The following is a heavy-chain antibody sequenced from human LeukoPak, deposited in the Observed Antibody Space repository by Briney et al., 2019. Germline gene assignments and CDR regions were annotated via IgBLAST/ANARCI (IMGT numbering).Heavy chain of an antibody. D-gene: IGHD3-10*01. J-gene: IGHJ5*02. V-gene: IGHV3-23*01. Sequence: GGSLRLSCAASGFTFSSYAMSWVRQAPGKGLEWVSAISGSGGSTYYADSVKGRFTISRDNSKNTLYLQMNSLRAEDTAVYCCAKDRYYGSGSYHNWFDPWGQGTLVTVSS. CDR3: AKDRYYGSGSYHNWFDP. CDR1: GFTFSSYA. CDR2: ISGSGGST.